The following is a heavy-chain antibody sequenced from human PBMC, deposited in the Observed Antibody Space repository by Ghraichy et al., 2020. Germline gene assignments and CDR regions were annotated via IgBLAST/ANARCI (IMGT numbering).Heavy chain of an antibody. CDR2: LTPNSGGT. Sequence: ASVKVSCKASGYTFTDFFIHWVRQAPGQGLEWMGWLTPNSGGTNIAQIFQGRVTMTRDTSVSTAYMELSRLRSDDTAIYFCVRPDSDGDALYYWGQGTLVTVSS. CDR3: VRPDSDGDALYY. J-gene: IGHJ4*02. V-gene: IGHV1-2*02. CDR1: GYTFTDFF. D-gene: IGHD2-21*01.